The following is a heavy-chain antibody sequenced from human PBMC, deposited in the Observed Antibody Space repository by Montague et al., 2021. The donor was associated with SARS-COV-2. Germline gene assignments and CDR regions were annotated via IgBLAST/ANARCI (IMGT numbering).Heavy chain of an antibody. CDR2: INWNGGST. V-gene: IGHV3-20*04. D-gene: IGHD6-19*01. CDR1: GFTFGDYD. CDR3: ARRVSGWSYYYYGMDV. J-gene: IGHJ6*02. Sequence: SLRLSCAASGFTFGDYDVSWVRQAPGKGLEWVSGINWNGGSTSYADSVKGRFTVSRDNAKNSLYLQMNSLRAEDTALYYCARRVSGWSYYYYGMDVWGQGTTVTVSS.